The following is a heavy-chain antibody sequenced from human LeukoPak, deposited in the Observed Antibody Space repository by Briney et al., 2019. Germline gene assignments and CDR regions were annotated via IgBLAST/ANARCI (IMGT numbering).Heavy chain of an antibody. CDR3: AKTVAGYWYFDL. V-gene: IGHV4-34*01. CDR1: GGSFSGYY. CDR2: INHSGST. D-gene: IGHD6-19*01. J-gene: IGHJ2*01. Sequence: SETLSLTCAVYGGSFSGYYWSWIRQPPGKGLEWIGEINHSGSTNYNPSLKSRVTISVDPSKNQFSLKLNSVTAADTAVYYCAKTVAGYWYFDLWGRGTLVTVSS.